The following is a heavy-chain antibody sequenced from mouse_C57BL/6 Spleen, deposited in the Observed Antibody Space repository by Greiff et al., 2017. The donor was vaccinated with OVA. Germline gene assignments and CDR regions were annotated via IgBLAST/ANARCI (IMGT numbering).Heavy chain of an antibody. V-gene: IGHV1-80*01. CDR3: ARGDSSGYGLDY. D-gene: IGHD3-2*02. CDR1: GYAFSSYW. Sequence: VQLQQSGAELVKPGASVKISCKASGYAFSSYWMNWVKQRPGKGLEWIGQIYPGDGDTNYNGKFKGKATLTADKSSSTAYMQLSSLTSEDSAVYFCARGDSSGYGLDYWGQGTTLTVSS. CDR2: IYPGDGDT. J-gene: IGHJ2*01.